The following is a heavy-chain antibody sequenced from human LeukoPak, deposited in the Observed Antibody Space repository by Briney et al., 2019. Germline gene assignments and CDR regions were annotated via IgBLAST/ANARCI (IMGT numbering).Heavy chain of an antibody. CDR1: GGSISSSSYY. V-gene: IGHV4-39*01. J-gene: IGHJ4*02. Sequence: SETLSLTCNVSGGSISSSSYYWGWIRQPPGQGLEWIGSIYYSGSTYYNPSLKSRVTISVDTSKNQFSLKLSSVTAADTAVYYCARRNYYDSSGYFDYWGQGTLVTVSS. CDR3: ARRNYYDSSGYFDY. D-gene: IGHD3-22*01. CDR2: IYYSGST.